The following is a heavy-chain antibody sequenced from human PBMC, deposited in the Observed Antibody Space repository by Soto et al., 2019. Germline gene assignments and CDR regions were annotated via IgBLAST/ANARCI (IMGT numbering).Heavy chain of an antibody. V-gene: IGHV3-23*01. CDR3: AKTWEEMLAVAGIGY. J-gene: IGHJ4*02. CDR1: GFTFSSYA. D-gene: IGHD6-19*01. CDR2: ISGSGGST. Sequence: EVQLLESGGGLVQPGGSLRLSCAASGFTFSSYAMRWVRQAPGKGLEWVAAISGSGGSTYYADYVKGRFTNSRDNSKNTLYLQMNSMRAEDTAVYYCAKTWEEMLAVAGIGYWGQGTLVTVSS.